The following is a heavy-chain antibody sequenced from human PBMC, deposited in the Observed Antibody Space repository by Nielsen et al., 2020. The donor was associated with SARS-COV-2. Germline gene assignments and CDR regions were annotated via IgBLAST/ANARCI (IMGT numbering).Heavy chain of an antibody. V-gene: IGHV4-31*03. CDR2: TSYDGNT. CDR3: ARGAAWFDP. D-gene: IGHD2-15*01. J-gene: IGHJ5*02. Sequence: SETLSLTCTASGDSITSGGSHWSWIRHHPSRGLEWLGFTSYDGNTYSNPSLESRLIISVDTSENQFSLRLNSVTAADTAIYFCARGAAWFDPWGQGTRVTVSS. CDR1: GDSITSGGSH.